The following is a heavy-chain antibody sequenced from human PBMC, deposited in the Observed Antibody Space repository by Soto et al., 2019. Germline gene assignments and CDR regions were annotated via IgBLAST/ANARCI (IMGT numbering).Heavy chain of an antibody. J-gene: IGHJ4*02. D-gene: IGHD1-26*01. V-gene: IGHV3-74*01. CDR1: EFTFGNYA. Sequence: PGGSLRLSCAASEFTFGNYAMSWVRQAPGKGLVWVSCINSDGSSTSYADSVKGRFTISRDNAKNTLYLQMNSLRAEDTAVYYCARDLGGPHDYWGQGTLVTVSS. CDR2: INSDGSST. CDR3: ARDLGGPHDY.